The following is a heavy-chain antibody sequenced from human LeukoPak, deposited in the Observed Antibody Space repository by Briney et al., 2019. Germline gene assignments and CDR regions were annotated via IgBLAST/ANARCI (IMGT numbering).Heavy chain of an antibody. D-gene: IGHD5-24*01. CDR3: AREGMDTSLYY. Sequence: GGSLRLSCTASGFTVSSNYMSWVRQAPGKGLEWVSVIYSGGSTYYADSVKGGFTISRDNSKNTLYLQMNSLRAEDTAVYYCAREGMDTSLYYWGQGTLVTVSS. CDR2: IYSGGST. J-gene: IGHJ4*02. CDR1: GFTVSSNY. V-gene: IGHV3-66*01.